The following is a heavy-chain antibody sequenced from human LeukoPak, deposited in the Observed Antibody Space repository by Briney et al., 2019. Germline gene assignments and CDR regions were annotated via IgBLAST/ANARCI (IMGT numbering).Heavy chain of an antibody. D-gene: IGHD1-26*01. Sequence: PGGSLRLSCAASGFTFSSYSMNWVRQAPGKGLEWGSSISSSTTYISYADSVKGRFTISRDNAKNSLYLQMNSLRAEDTAVYYCARGAAGYVGASSFDYWGQGTLVTVSS. CDR1: GFTFSSYS. CDR3: ARGAAGYVGASSFDY. V-gene: IGHV3-21*01. J-gene: IGHJ4*02. CDR2: ISSSTTYI.